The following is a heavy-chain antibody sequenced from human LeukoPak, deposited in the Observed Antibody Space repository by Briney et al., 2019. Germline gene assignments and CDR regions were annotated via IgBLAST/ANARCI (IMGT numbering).Heavy chain of an antibody. CDR1: GGPISSHY. J-gene: IGHJ4*02. V-gene: IGHV4-59*11. CDR2: IYYSGST. Sequence: SETLSLTCTVSGGPISSHYWSWIRQPPGKGLEWIGYIYYSGSTNYNPSLKSRVTISVDTSKNQFSLKLSSVTAADTAVYYCARGRIAARPDYFDYWGQGTLVTVSS. D-gene: IGHD6-6*01. CDR3: ARGRIAARPDYFDY.